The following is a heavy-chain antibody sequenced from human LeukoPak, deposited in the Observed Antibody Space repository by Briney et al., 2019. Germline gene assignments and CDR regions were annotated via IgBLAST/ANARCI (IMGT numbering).Heavy chain of an antibody. CDR1: GFTFSSYV. CDR2: ITSSSTYI. V-gene: IGHV3-21*01. D-gene: IGHD4-17*01. Sequence: GGSLRLSCAASGFTFSSYVMNWVHQAPGKGLEWVSSITSSSTYIYYADSVKGRFTISRDNAKNSLYLQMNSLRAEDTAVYYCARVPDYGDPMGQGTLVTVSS. J-gene: IGHJ5*02. CDR3: ARVPDYGDP.